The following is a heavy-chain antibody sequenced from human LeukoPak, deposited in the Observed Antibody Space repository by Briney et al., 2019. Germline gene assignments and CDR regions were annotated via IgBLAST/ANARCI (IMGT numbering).Heavy chain of an antibody. CDR1: GFTFSSYA. CDR3: ARDLYDSSGYYGGLLDY. J-gene: IGHJ4*02. Sequence: GGSLRLSCAASGFTFSSYAMHWVRQAPGKGLEWVAVISYDGSNKYYADSVKGRLTISRDNSKNTLYLQMNSLRAEDTAVYYCARDLYDSSGYYGGLLDYWGQGTLVTVSS. V-gene: IGHV3-30-3*01. D-gene: IGHD3-22*01. CDR2: ISYDGSNK.